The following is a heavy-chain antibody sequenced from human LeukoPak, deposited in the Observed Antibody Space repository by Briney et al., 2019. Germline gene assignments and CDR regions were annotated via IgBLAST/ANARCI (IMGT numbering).Heavy chain of an antibody. CDR3: ARALDGSSSRYQPFEY. Sequence: GGSLRLSCAASGFTFDTYDMNWVRQAPGKGLEWVSYISRSGGTLYYPDSVKGRFAISRDNTKSSLYLQMNSLRAEDTAVYYCARALDGSSSRYQPFEYWGQGTLVTVSS. V-gene: IGHV3-48*03. CDR1: GFTFDTYD. D-gene: IGHD2-2*01. CDR2: ISRSGGTL. J-gene: IGHJ4*02.